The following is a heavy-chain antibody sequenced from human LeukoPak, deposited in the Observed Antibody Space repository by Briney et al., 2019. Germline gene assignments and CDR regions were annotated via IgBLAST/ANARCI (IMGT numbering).Heavy chain of an antibody. CDR2: IYHSGST. CDR1: GYSISSGYY. J-gene: IGHJ4*02. V-gene: IGHV4-38-2*02. CDR3: ARHVKIPVAGFEY. D-gene: IGHD6-19*01. Sequence: SETLSLTCTVSGYSISSGYYWGWIRQPPGKGLEWIGSIYHSGSTYYNPSLKSRVTISVDTSKNQFSLKLSSVTAADTAIYYCARHVKIPVAGFEYWGQGTPVTVSS.